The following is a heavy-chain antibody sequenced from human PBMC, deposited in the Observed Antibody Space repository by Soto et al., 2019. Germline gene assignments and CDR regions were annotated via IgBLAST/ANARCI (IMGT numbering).Heavy chain of an antibody. J-gene: IGHJ6*02. V-gene: IGHV3-23*01. CDR3: AKAYRFSTDNYSYYGMDV. CDR2: ISGSGGST. CDR1: GFTFSSYA. D-gene: IGHD3-16*01. Sequence: LRLSCAASGFTFSSYAMSWVRQAPGKGLEWVSAISGSGGSTYYADSVKGRFTISRDNSKNTLYLQMNSLRAEDTAVYYCAKAYRFSTDNYSYYGMDVWGQGTTVTVSS.